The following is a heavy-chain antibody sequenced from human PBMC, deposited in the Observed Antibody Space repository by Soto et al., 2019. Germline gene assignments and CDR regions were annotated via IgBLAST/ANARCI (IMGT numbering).Heavy chain of an antibody. J-gene: IGHJ4*02. CDR1: GFSFSSYE. V-gene: IGHV3-48*03. Sequence: EVQLVESGGGLVQPGGSLRLSCVASGFSFSSYEMNWVRQAPGKGLEWVSFISSSGTTIYYADSVKGRFTIPRDNAKNSLYLQMNSLRAEDTAVYYCVYGYYFDYWGQGTVVTVSS. CDR3: VYGYYFDY. D-gene: IGHD3-10*01. CDR2: ISSSGTTI.